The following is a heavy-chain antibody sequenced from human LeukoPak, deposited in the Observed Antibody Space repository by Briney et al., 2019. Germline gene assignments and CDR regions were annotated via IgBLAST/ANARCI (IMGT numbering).Heavy chain of an antibody. V-gene: IGHV4-39*01. CDR1: GGSISSNSYY. D-gene: IGHD6-13*01. CDR3: ARQGGSSWYLDYYYYMDV. Sequence: SETLSLTCAVSGGSISSNSYYWGWIRQPPGKGLEWIGSIYYSGSTYYNPSLKSRVTISVDTSKNQFSLKLSSVTAADTAVYYCARQGGSSWYLDYYYYMDVWGKGTTVTISS. J-gene: IGHJ6*03. CDR2: IYYSGST.